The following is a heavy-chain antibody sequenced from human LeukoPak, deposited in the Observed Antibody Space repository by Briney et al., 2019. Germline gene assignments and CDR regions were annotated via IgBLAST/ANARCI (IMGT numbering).Heavy chain of an antibody. V-gene: IGHV1-69*05. CDR2: LIPLFGTT. D-gene: IGHD4-17*01. CDR1: GGTFSGYA. CDR3: AGGDPFNYYMDV. Sequence: SVKVSCKASGGTFSGYAISWVGQAPGQGIEWMGGLIPLFGTTNCTRRFQGRITISTDESTTTAYMELSGLTFEDTAVYYCAGGDPFNYYMDVWGRGTTVSV. J-gene: IGHJ6*03.